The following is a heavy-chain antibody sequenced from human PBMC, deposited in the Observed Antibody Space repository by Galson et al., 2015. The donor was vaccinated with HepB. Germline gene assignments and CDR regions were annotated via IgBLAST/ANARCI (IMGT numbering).Heavy chain of an antibody. CDR2: INHSGST. D-gene: IGHD4-17*01. CDR3: AREPGSVWGYGEEEDAFDI. CDR1: GGSFSGYY. J-gene: IGHJ3*02. V-gene: IGHV4-34*01. Sequence: SETLSLTCAVYGGSFSGYYWSWIRQPPGKGLEWIGEINHSGSTNYNPSLKSRVTISVDTSKNQFSLKLSSVTAADTAVYYCAREPGSVWGYGEEEDAFDIWGQGTMVTVSS.